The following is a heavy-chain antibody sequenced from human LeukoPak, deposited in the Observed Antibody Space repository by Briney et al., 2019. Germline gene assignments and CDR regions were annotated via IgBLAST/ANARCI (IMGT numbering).Heavy chain of an antibody. V-gene: IGHV4-39*01. J-gene: IGHJ4*02. CDR3: ARHGWKAAAGTFEY. Sequence: NASETLSLTCTVSGGSVSSSSYYWGWIRQPPGKGLEWIGTIYYSGNTYYNPSLKSRVTISVDTSKNQFSLKLSSVTAADTAVYYCARHGWKAAAGTFEYWGQGTLVTVSS. CDR1: GGSVSSSSYY. CDR2: IYYSGNT. D-gene: IGHD6-13*01.